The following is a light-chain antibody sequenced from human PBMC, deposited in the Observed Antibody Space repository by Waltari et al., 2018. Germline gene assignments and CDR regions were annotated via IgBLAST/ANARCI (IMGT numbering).Light chain of an antibody. CDR3: ASYTSSSLI. CDR1: SSAIGLYNY. V-gene: IGLV2-14*03. CDR2: DVR. Sequence: QSALTQPASVSGSPGQSITISCTGTSSAIGLYNYFSWYQQHPDRDPKLLIFDVRNRPSGVPNRFSGSKSGNTASLTITGLQAEDEADYYCASYTSSSLIFGGGTKLTVL. J-gene: IGLJ2*01.